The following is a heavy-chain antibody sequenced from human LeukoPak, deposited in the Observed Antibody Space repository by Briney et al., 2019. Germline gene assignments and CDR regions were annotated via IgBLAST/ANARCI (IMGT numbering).Heavy chain of an antibody. D-gene: IGHD3-10*01. CDR2: IYYSGST. Sequence: KPSETLSLTCTVSGDSISNYYWGWIRQPPGKGLEWIGSIYYSGSTYYNPSLKSRVTISVDTSKNQFSLKLSSVTAADTAVYYCARLPPTMVRGVIITPDIWGQGTMVTVSS. CDR3: ARLPPTMVRGVIITPDI. CDR1: GDSISNYY. J-gene: IGHJ3*02. V-gene: IGHV4-39*01.